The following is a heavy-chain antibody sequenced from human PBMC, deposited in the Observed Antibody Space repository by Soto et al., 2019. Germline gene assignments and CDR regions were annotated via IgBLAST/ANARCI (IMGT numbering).Heavy chain of an antibody. CDR2: INPSGGST. CDR1: GYTFTSYY. V-gene: IGHV1-46*01. J-gene: IGHJ1*01. CDR3: ARENYYDSSGYYYEYEYFQH. D-gene: IGHD3-22*01. Sequence: ASVKVSCKASGYTFTSYYMHWVRQAPGQGLEWMGIINPSGGSTSYAQKFQGRVTMTRDTSTSTVYMELSSLRSEDTAVYYCARENYYDSSGYYYEYEYFQHWGQGTLVTVSS.